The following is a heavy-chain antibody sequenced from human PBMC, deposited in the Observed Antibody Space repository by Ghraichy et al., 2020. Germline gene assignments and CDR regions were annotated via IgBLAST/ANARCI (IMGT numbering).Heavy chain of an antibody. CDR1: GYTFTGYY. D-gene: IGHD6-13*01. CDR3: ARVVAAAGTLWPNWFDP. J-gene: IGHJ5*02. Sequence: ASVKVSCKASGYTFTGYYMHWVRQAPGQGLEWMGWINPNSGGTNYAQKFQGRVTMTRDTSISTAYMELSRLRSDDTAVYYCARVVAAAGTLWPNWFDPWGQGTLVTVSS. V-gene: IGHV1-2*02. CDR2: INPNSGGT.